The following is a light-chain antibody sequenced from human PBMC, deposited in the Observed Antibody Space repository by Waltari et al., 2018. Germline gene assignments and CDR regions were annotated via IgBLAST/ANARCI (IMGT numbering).Light chain of an antibody. CDR2: EDV. Sequence: SYDLIQSPSVSVSPGQTATITCSGDELAKQYVGWYQQKPGQSPVLVIYEDVRRPSEIPQRFSGSNSGNTATLTISGTQPMDEADYYCQAWDSGVAGVFGTGTKVTVL. J-gene: IGLJ1*01. V-gene: IGLV3-1*01. CDR1: ELAKQY. CDR3: QAWDSGVAGV.